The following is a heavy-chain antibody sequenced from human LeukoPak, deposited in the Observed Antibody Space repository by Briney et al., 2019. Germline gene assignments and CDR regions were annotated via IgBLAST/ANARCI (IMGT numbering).Heavy chain of an antibody. CDR1: GFTFSSYG. Sequence: PGGSLRLSCAASGFTFSSYGMSWVRQAPGKGLEWVSAISGSGGSTYYADSVKGRFTISRDNSKNTLYLQMNSLRAEDTAVYYCAKDSSRSQLPYYFDYWGQGTLVTVSS. CDR2: ISGSGGST. CDR3: AKDSSRSQLPYYFDY. J-gene: IGHJ4*02. V-gene: IGHV3-23*01. D-gene: IGHD2-2*01.